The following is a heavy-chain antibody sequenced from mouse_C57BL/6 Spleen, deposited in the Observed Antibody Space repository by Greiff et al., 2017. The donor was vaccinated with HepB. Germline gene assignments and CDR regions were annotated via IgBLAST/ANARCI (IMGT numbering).Heavy chain of an antibody. CDR1: GYTFTSYW. CDR3: ARYPSPYYYGSSFAY. CDR2: IYPGSGST. V-gene: IGHV1-55*01. D-gene: IGHD1-1*01. J-gene: IGHJ3*01. Sequence: QVQLQQPGAELVKPGASVKMSCKASGYTFTSYWITWVKQRPGQGLEWIGDIYPGSGSTNYNEKFKSKATLTVDTSSSTAYMQLSSLTSEDSAVYYCARYPSPYYYGSSFAYWGQGTLVTVSA.